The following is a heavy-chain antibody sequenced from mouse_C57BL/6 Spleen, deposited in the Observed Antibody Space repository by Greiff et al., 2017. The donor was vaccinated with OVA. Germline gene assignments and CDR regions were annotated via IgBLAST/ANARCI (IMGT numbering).Heavy chain of an antibody. CDR2: IDPENGDT. Sequence: EVKLQESGAELVRPGASVKLSCTASGFNIKDDYMHWVKQRPEQGLEWIGWIDPENGDTEYASKFQGKATITADTSSNTAYLQLSSLTSEDTAVYYCTTNGSSYWYFDVWGTGTTVTVSS. V-gene: IGHV14-4*01. CDR3: TTNGSSYWYFDV. J-gene: IGHJ1*03. CDR1: GFNIKDDY. D-gene: IGHD1-1*01.